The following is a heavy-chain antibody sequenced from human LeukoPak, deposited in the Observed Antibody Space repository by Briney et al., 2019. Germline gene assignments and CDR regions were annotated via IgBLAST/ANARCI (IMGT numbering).Heavy chain of an antibody. Sequence: GGSLRLSCAASGFSFSTYWMHWVRQAPGKGLVWVSRIKSDGSSTTYADSVKGRFTISRDNARNTLYLQMNSLGAEDTAVYYCARYYYDSSRGAYWGQGTLVTVSS. D-gene: IGHD3-22*01. J-gene: IGHJ4*02. CDR2: IKSDGSST. V-gene: IGHV3-74*01. CDR3: ARYYYDSSRGAY. CDR1: GFSFSTYW.